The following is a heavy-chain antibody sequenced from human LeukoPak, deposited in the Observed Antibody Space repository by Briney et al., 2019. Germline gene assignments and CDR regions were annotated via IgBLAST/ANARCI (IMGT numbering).Heavy chain of an antibody. D-gene: IGHD6-6*01. CDR2: IYHSGST. Sequence: SETLSLTCTVSGYSISSGYYWGWIRQPPGKGLEWIGSIYHSGSTYYNPSLKSRVTISVDKSKNQFSLKLSSVTAADTAVYYCASLWYSSSSYYFDYWGQGTLVTVSS. V-gene: IGHV4-38-2*02. J-gene: IGHJ4*02. CDR1: GYSISSGYY. CDR3: ASLWYSSSSYYFDY.